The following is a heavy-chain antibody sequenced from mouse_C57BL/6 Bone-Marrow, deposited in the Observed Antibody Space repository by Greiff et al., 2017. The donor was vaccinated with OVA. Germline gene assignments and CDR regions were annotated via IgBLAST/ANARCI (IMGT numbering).Heavy chain of an antibody. CDR2: ISSGSSTI. V-gene: IGHV5-17*01. Sequence: EVKLQESGGGLVKPGGSLKLSCAASGFTFSDYGMHWVRQAPEKGLEWVAYISSGSSTISYADTVKGRFTISRDNATNTLFLQMASLKSWDTAMYYCSSRYYIMDYWGQGTSVTVSS. J-gene: IGHJ4*01. CDR3: SSRYYIMDY. D-gene: IGHD1-1*01. CDR1: GFTFSDYG.